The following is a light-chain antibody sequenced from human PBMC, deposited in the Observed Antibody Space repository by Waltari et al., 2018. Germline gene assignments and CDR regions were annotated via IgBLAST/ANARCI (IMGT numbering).Light chain of an antibody. J-gene: IGLJ3*02. CDR1: SSDVGTYNL. CDR3: CSYVGSSTLM. Sequence: QSALTQPASVSGSPGQSITISCPGSSSDVGTYNLFSWYQQQPGKVPKLLIYDVTKRPSGVSNRFSGSKSGNTASLTISGLQAEDEADYYCCSYVGSSTLMFGGGTKLTVL. CDR2: DVT. V-gene: IGLV2-23*02.